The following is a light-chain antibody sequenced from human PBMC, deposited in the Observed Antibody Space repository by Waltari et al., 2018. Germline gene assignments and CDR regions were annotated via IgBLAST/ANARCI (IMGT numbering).Light chain of an antibody. CDR3: QQYYDSPLT. CDR1: QSVSSSY. Sequence: EIVLTQSPGTLSLSPGERATLSCRASQSVSSSYLAWYQQKPGQAPRLLIYGASSRATGIPDRFSGSGSGTDFTLTISNLQAEDVAVYSCQQYYDSPLTFGGGTKVEIK. J-gene: IGKJ4*01. V-gene: IGKV3-20*01. CDR2: GAS.